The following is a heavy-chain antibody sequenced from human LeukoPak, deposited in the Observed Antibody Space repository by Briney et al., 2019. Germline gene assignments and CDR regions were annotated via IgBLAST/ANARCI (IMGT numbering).Heavy chain of an antibody. CDR2: INPNSGGT. CDR1: EYTFTGYY. J-gene: IGHJ4*02. Sequence: GASVKVSCKASEYTFTGYYMHWVRQAPGQGLEWMGWINPNSGGTNYAQKFQGRVTMTRDTSISTAYMELSRLRSDDTAVYYCARSPDYYYASGSYYNGILDYWGQGTLVTVSS. CDR3: ARSPDYYYASGSYYNGILDY. V-gene: IGHV1-2*02. D-gene: IGHD3-10*01.